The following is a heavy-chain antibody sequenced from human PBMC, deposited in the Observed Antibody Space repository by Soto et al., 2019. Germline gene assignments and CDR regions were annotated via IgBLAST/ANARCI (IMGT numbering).Heavy chain of an antibody. CDR2: IYYSGST. J-gene: IGHJ6*02. CDR3: AGGVYDPLGPHGMDV. Sequence: QVQLQESGPGLVKPSQTLSLTCTVSGGSISSGGSYWSWIRQHPGKGLEWIGYIYYSGSTYYNPSLKSRVTISVDTSKNHFSVTLSSVTAADTAVYYCAGGVYDPLGPHGMDVWGQGTTVTVAS. CDR1: GGSISSGGSY. V-gene: IGHV4-31*03. D-gene: IGHD3-3*01.